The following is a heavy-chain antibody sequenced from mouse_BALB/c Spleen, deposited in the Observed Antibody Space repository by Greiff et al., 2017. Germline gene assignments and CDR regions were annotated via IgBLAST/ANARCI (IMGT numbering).Heavy chain of an antibody. CDR2: ISYSGST. J-gene: IGHJ2*01. D-gene: IGHD5-5*01. V-gene: IGHV3-8*02. CDR3: ARSAFSYLYYVDY. CDR1: GDSITSGY. Sequence: EVKLEESGPSLVKPSQTLSLTCSVTGDSITSGYWNWIRKFPGNKLEYMGYISYSGSTYYNPSLKSRISITRDTSKNQYYLQLNSVTTEDTATYYCARSAFSYLYYVDYWGQGTTLTVSS.